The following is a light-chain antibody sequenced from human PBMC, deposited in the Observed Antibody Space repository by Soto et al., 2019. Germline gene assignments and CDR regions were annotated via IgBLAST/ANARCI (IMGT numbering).Light chain of an antibody. J-gene: IGKJ1*01. CDR1: QTVSSNF. CDR2: GES. V-gene: IGKV3-20*01. CDR3: HKRQSWPRT. Sequence: VLTQSPGTLSVSPGESATLSCRDSQTVSSNFLAWYQEKPGQGPRLLIYGESTRAAGIPDRVSASGSGTDLNLTISEVQPEDFALYYCHKRQSWPRTFGQGTKVDIK.